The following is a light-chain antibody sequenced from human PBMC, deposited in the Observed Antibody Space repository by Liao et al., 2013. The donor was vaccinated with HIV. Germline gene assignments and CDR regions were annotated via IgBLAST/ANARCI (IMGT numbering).Light chain of an antibody. CDR1: DIGSKS. J-gene: IGLJ3*02. Sequence: SYVVTQPPSVSVAPGETAKITCGGNDIGSKSVHWYQQKPGQAPSLVIYYDNERPSEIPARFFGSNSGDTATLTISGVETGDEADYFCQVWDHSSDQGVFGGGTKLTVL. V-gene: IGLV3-21*04. CDR2: YDN. CDR3: QVWDHSSDQGV.